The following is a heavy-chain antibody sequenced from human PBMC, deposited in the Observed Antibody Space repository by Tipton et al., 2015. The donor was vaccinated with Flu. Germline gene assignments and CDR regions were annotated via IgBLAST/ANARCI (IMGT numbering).Heavy chain of an antibody. J-gene: IGHJ4*02. CDR2: IKQDGSEK. CDR1: GFTFSSYW. D-gene: IGHD1-26*01. CDR3: ARDMYSPYSGSYFDY. V-gene: IGHV3-7*01. Sequence: SLRLSCAASGFTFSSYWMSWVRQAPGKGLEWVANIKQDGSEKYYVDSVKGRFTISRDNAKNSLYLQMNSLRAEDTAVYYCARDMYSPYSGSYFDYWGQGNMVNVTT.